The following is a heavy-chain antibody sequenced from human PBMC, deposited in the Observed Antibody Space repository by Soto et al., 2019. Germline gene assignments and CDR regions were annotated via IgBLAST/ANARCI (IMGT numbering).Heavy chain of an antibody. J-gene: IGHJ4*02. CDR1: GGSINNYY. CDR3: ARRYGGNFDY. D-gene: IGHD1-26*01. V-gene: IGHV4-59*01. CDR2: IYYSGST. Sequence: SEALSLTCTVSGGSINNYYWSWIRQPPGKGLEWIGYIYYSGSTNYNPSLKSRVTISVDTSKNQFSLKLSSVTAADPAVYYCARRYGGNFDYWGQGTLVTVSS.